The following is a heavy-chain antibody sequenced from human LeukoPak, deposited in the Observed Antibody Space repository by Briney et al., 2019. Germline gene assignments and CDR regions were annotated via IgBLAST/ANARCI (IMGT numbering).Heavy chain of an antibody. D-gene: IGHD4-17*01. Sequence: TSETLSLTCAVSGYSISSGYYWGWIRQPPGKGLEWIGSIYHSGSTYYNPSLKSRVTISVDTSKNQFSLKLSSVTAADTPVYYCERHYGDLYYCDYWGQGALVTESS. CDR2: IYHSGST. J-gene: IGHJ4*02. CDR3: ERHYGDLYYCDY. CDR1: GYSISSGYY. V-gene: IGHV4-38-2*01.